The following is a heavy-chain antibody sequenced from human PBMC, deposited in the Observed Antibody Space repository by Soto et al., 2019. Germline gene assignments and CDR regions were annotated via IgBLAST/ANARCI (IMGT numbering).Heavy chain of an antibody. Sequence: QVQLVESGGGVVQSGGSLTLSCTVSGFFLSDYGMHWVRQAPGKGLEWVAATSYDGSSEYYSDSVKDRFTTSRDNSKNTVYLHMNRLRAEDNGLYYCARGGGLNQLLSGSDHWGQGTLVTVSS. V-gene: IGHV3-33*05. CDR3: ARGGGLNQLLSGSDH. D-gene: IGHD1-26*01. CDR2: TSYDGSSE. CDR1: GFFLSDYG. J-gene: IGHJ4*02.